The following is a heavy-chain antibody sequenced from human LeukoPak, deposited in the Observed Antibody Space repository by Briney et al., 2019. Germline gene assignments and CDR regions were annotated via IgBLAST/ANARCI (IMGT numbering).Heavy chain of an antibody. CDR1: GGTFSSYA. D-gene: IGHD2-15*01. Sequence: SVKVSCKASGGTFSSYAISWVRQAPGQGLEWMGGIIPIFGTANYAQKFQGRVTITADESTSTAYMELSSLRSEDTAVYYCARPNLTCSGGSCYSYDYYGMDVWGQGTTVTVSS. J-gene: IGHJ6*02. CDR3: ARPNLTCSGGSCYSYDYYGMDV. V-gene: IGHV1-69*13. CDR2: IIPIFGTA.